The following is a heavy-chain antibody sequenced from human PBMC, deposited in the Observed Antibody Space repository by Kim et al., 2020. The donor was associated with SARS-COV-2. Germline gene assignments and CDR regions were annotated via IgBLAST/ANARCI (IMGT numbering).Heavy chain of an antibody. CDR3: ARDSDDGSNLQPNYFDY. V-gene: IGHV3-30*04. CDR1: GFSFSNYA. J-gene: IGHJ4*02. CDR2: LSYDGSKK. Sequence: GGSLRLSCAASGFSFSNYAIHWVRQAPGKRLEWVAVLSYDGSKKHFADSVKGRFTISRDNSKNTLYLQMNSLRAEDTAVYYCARDSDDGSNLQPNYFDYWGQGALVTVSS. D-gene: IGHD3-22*01.